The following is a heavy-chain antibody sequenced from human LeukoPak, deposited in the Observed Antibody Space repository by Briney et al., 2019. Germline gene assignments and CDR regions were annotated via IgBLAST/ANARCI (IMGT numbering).Heavy chain of an antibody. D-gene: IGHD6-19*01. CDR3: ARGLRIAVAGPLY. Sequence: SVKVSCKASGGTFSSYAISWVRQAPGQGLEWMGGIIPIFGTASYAQKFQGRVTITADESTSTAYMELSSLRSEDTAVYYCARGLRIAVAGPLYWGQGTLVTVSS. J-gene: IGHJ4*02. V-gene: IGHV1-69*13. CDR2: IIPIFGTA. CDR1: GGTFSSYA.